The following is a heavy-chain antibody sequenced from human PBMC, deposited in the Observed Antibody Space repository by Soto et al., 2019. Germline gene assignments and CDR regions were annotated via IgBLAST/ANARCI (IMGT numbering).Heavy chain of an antibody. V-gene: IGHV3-33*01. CDR3: ARQSLGNIRLRGLDY. J-gene: IGHJ4*02. CDR1: GFTFSEFG. D-gene: IGHD1-1*01. CDR2: IWYDGSNK. Sequence: QVQLVESGGGVVQPRRSLRLSCAASGFTFSEFGMHWVRQAPGKGLEWVAVIWYDGSNKYYVDSVKGRFTISRDNSRDTLYLQMNSLRVEDTAVYYCARQSLGNIRLRGLDYWGQGALVTVSS.